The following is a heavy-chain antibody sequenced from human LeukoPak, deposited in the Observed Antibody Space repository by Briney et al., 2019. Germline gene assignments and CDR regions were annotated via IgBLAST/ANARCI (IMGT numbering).Heavy chain of an antibody. J-gene: IGHJ3*02. CDR3: ARDVPRDPGRAFDI. CDR2: INPSGGST. Sequence: ASVTVSCTASGFTLTSYYVHWVRQAPGQGLEWMGIINPSGGSTTYAQKFQGRVTMTRDTSTSTVYMELSSLRSEDTAVYYCARDVPRDPGRAFDIWGQGTMVTVSS. V-gene: IGHV1-46*01. D-gene: IGHD3-10*01. CDR1: GFTLTSYY.